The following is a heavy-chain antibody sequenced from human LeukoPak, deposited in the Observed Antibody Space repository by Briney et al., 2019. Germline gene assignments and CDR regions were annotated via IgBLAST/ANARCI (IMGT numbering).Heavy chain of an antibody. CDR2: IYTSGST. CDR3: ARVEWSGYPDERPYNWFDP. CDR1: GGSISIYY. Sequence: PSETLSLTCTVSGGSISIYYWSWIRQPAGKGLEWIGRIYTSGSTNYNPSLKSRVTMSVDTSKSQFSLKLSSVTAADTAVYYCARVEWSGYPDERPYNWFDPWGQGTLVTVSS. J-gene: IGHJ5*02. D-gene: IGHD3-3*01. V-gene: IGHV4-4*07.